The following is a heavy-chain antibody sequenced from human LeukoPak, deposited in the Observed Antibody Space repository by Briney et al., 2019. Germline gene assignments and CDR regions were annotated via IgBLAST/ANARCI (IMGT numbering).Heavy chain of an antibody. CDR1: GYTFTGYY. V-gene: IGHV1-2*02. Sequence: ASVKVSCKASGYTFTGYYMHWVRQAPGQGLEWIGWINPNSGGTNYAQKFQGRVTMTRDTSISTAYMELSRLRSDDTAVYYCASYSSGWYWVNYYYGMDVWGQGTTVTVSS. D-gene: IGHD6-19*01. J-gene: IGHJ6*02. CDR2: INPNSGGT. CDR3: ASYSSGWYWVNYYYGMDV.